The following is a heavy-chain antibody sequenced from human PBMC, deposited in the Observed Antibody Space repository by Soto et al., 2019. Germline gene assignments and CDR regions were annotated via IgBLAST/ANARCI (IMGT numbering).Heavy chain of an antibody. CDR2: IYHSGST. CDR1: GGSISSSNW. J-gene: IGHJ4*02. Sequence: QVQLQESGPGLVKPSGTLSLNCAVSGGSISSSNWWTWVRQPPGKGLEWIGEIYHSGSTDYNPSLKSRVTMSVDKSKNQFSLKLSSVTAADTAVCYCARHALPYCSVGSCEGDNWGQGTLVTVSS. V-gene: IGHV4-4*02. CDR3: ARHALPYCSVGSCEGDN. D-gene: IGHD2-15*01.